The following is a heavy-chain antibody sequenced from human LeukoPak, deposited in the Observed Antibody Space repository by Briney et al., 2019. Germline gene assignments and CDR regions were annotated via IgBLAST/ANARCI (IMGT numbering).Heavy chain of an antibody. D-gene: IGHD6-13*01. Sequence: ASVKVSCKASGYTFTSYGISWVRQAPGRGLEWTGWISAYNGNTNYAQKLQGRVTMTTDTSTSTAYMELRSLRSDDTAVYYCARIAAAGIAFDYWGQGTLVTVSS. J-gene: IGHJ4*02. CDR3: ARIAAAGIAFDY. CDR2: ISAYNGNT. V-gene: IGHV1-18*01. CDR1: GYTFTSYG.